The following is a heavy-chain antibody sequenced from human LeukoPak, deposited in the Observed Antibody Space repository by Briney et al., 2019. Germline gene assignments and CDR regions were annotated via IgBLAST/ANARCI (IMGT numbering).Heavy chain of an antibody. D-gene: IGHD3-10*01. V-gene: IGHV3-30*02. CDR2: IQYDGSNK. CDR3: ARSLTMVRAYDY. CDR1: GFSFSSYG. Sequence: GGSLRLSCAGSGFSFSSYGMHWVRQAPGKGLEWVTFIQYDGSNKYYADSVKGRFTISRDNSKNTVYLQMNSLRTEDTAMYYCARSLTMVRAYDYWGQGTLVTVSS. J-gene: IGHJ4*02.